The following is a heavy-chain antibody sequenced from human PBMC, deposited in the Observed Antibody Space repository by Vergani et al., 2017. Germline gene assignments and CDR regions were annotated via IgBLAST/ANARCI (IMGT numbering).Heavy chain of an antibody. CDR3: ARHSTVEWLVKLGWIDP. CDR2: IYYSGST. D-gene: IGHD6-19*01. Sequence: QLQLQESGPGLVKPSATLSLTCSVSGASIRSSNSYWGWIRKPPGKGLEWIASIYYSGSTYYNPSLKSRVTISVDTSKNQFSLKLSSVTAADTAVYFCARHSTVEWLVKLGWIDPWGQGILVTVSS. CDR1: GASIRSSNSY. J-gene: IGHJ5*02. V-gene: IGHV4-39*01.